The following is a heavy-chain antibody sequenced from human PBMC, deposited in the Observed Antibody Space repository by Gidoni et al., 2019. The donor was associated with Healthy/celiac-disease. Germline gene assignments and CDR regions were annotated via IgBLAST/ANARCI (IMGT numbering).Heavy chain of an antibody. J-gene: IGHJ6*03. CDR2: ISSSGSTI. D-gene: IGHD2-2*01. V-gene: IGHV3-48*03. CDR3: ARDSGYCSSTSCFYYMDV. Sequence: EVQLVESGGGLVQPGGSLRLSCAASGFTFSSYEMNWVRQAPGKGLEWVSYISSSGSTIYYADSVKGRFTISRDNAKNSLYLQMNSLRAEDTAVYYCARDSGYCSSTSCFYYMDVWGKGTTVTVSS. CDR1: GFTFSSYE.